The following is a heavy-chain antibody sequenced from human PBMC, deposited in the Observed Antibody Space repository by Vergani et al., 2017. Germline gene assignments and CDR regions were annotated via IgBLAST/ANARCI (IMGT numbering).Heavy chain of an antibody. CDR2: INPNSGGT. J-gene: IGHJ4*02. V-gene: IGHV1-2*02. CDR3: ARDAGDYYDSSGYSAYYFDY. CDR1: GYTFTGYY. D-gene: IGHD3-22*01. Sequence: QVQLVQSGAEVKKPGASVKVSCKASGYTFTGYYMHWVRQAPGQGLEWMGWINPNSGGTNYAQKFQGRVTMTRDTSISTAYMELSRLRSDDTAVYYCARDAGDYYDSSGYSAYYFDYWGQGTLVTVSS.